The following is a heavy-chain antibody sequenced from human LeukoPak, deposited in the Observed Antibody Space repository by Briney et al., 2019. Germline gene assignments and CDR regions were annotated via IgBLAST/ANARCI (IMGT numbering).Heavy chain of an antibody. CDR2: INQDGSEK. V-gene: IGHV3-7*01. D-gene: IGHD3-3*01. Sequence: AGGSLRLSCAVSGFTFSDYWMTWVRQAPGKGLEWVANINQDGSEKYYVDSVEGRFTISRDSVENSLYLQMTSVRADDTAMYYCVRDDYDFWSGYQRYFEFWGQGTLVTVSS. J-gene: IGHJ4*02. CDR3: VRDDYDFWSGYQRYFEF. CDR1: GFTFSDYW.